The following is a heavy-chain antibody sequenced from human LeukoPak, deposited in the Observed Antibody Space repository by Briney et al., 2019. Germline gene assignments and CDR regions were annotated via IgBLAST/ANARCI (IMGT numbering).Heavy chain of an antibody. CDR3: AKGQYYYEH. Sequence: GGSLRLSCAASGFTFSSYAMHWVRQAPGKGLEWVAVISYDGSNKYYADSVKGRFTISRDNSKNTLYLQMNSLRAEDTAVYYCAKGQYYYEHWGQGTLVTVSS. D-gene: IGHD3-22*01. CDR2: ISYDGSNK. V-gene: IGHV3-30*04. CDR1: GFTFSSYA. J-gene: IGHJ1*01.